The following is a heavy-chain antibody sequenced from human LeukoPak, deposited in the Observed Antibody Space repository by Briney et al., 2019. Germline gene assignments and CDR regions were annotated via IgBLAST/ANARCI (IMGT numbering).Heavy chain of an antibody. Sequence: GGSLRLSCAASGFLFSSSGMHWVRQAPGKGLEWVAVISYDGSNKYYADSVKGRFTISRDNSKNTLHLQMNSLNPEDTAVYYCAKDSPLGYCSGGSCLHGYFQHWGRGTLVTVSS. D-gene: IGHD2-15*01. CDR3: AKDSPLGYCSGGSCLHGYFQH. J-gene: IGHJ1*01. V-gene: IGHV3-30*18. CDR2: ISYDGSNK. CDR1: GFLFSSSG.